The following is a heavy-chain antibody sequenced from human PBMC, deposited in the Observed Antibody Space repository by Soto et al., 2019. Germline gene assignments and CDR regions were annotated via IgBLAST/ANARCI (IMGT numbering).Heavy chain of an antibody. CDR3: ARGGYYGSGSDTKALGVCYYYMDV. V-gene: IGHV1-3*01. CDR2: INAGNGNT. Sequence: ASVKVSCKASGYTFTSYAMHWVRQAPGQRLEGMGWINAGNGNTKYSQKFQGRVTITRDTSASTAYMELSSLSSEDTAVYYCARGGYYGSGSDTKALGVCYYYMDVWGKGTTVTVSS. CDR1: GYTFTSYA. D-gene: IGHD3-10*01. J-gene: IGHJ6*03.